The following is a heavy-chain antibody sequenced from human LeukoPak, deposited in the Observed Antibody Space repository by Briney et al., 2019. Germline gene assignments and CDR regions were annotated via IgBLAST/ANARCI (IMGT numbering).Heavy chain of an antibody. CDR1: GVSIRSSYYY. CDR3: ARQRGSWYIGY. J-gene: IGHJ4*02. CDR2: IYDSGST. Sequence: SETLSLTCTVSGVSIRSSYYYWGWIRQPPGKGLEWIGSIYDSGSTYYNPSLKSRVTISVDTSKNQFSLKLNSVTAADTAVYYCARQRGSWYIGYWGQGTLVTVSS. V-gene: IGHV4-39*01. D-gene: IGHD6-13*01.